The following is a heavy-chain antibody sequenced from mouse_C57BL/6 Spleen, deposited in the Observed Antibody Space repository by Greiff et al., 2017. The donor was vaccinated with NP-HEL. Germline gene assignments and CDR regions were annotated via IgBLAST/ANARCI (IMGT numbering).Heavy chain of an antibody. CDR1: GYTFTDYE. V-gene: IGHV1-15*01. CDR2: IDPETGGT. CDR3: TRSHCYGSSYFAY. J-gene: IGHJ3*01. D-gene: IGHD1-1*01. Sequence: QVQLQQSGAELVRPGASVTLSCKASGYTFTDYEMHWVKQTPVHGLEWIGAIDPETGGTASNQKFKGKAILTADKSSSQAYMELRSLTSEDSAVYYCTRSHCYGSSYFAYWGQGTLVTVSA.